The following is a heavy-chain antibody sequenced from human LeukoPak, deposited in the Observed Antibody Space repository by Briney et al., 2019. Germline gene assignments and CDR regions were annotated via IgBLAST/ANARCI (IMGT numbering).Heavy chain of an antibody. D-gene: IGHD2-21*02. CDR1: GDSITNSNYF. V-gene: IGHV4-39*01. CDR3: ARRSPLVVVTAAHYYDY. CDR2: VFYNGNT. J-gene: IGHJ4*02. Sequence: PSETLSLTCTVSGDSITNSNYFWGWIRQPPGQGLEWIGEVFYNGNTHYNPSLKSRVTISTDMSKNQFSLTLTAVTASDTAIYYCARRSPLVVVTAAHYYDYWGQGTLVTVSS.